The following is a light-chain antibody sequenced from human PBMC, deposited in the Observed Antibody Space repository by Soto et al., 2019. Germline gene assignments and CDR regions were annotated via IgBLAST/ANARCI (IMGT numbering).Light chain of an antibody. CDR2: GST. Sequence: QSVLTQPPSLSGAPGQRVTISCTGSSSDIGAGSEVHWYQQLPGTAPKLLIFGSTNRPSGVPDRFSGSKSATSASLAITGLQADDEADYYCQSYYNSLSAYVFGTGTKLTVL. CDR1: SSDIGAGSE. J-gene: IGLJ1*01. CDR3: QSYYNSLSAYV. V-gene: IGLV1-40*01.